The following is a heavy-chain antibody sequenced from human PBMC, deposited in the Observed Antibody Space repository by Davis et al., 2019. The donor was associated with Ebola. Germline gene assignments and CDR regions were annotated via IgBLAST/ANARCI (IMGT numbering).Heavy chain of an antibody. CDR1: GFTFSSYS. V-gene: IGHV3-21*01. Sequence: PGGSLRLSCAASGFTFSSYSMNWVRQAPGKGLEWVSSISSSSSYIYYADSVKGRFTISRDNAKNSLYLQMNSLRAEDTAVYYCARVGWELLQIWYYYYMDVWGKGTTVTVSS. CDR2: ISSSSSYI. J-gene: IGHJ6*03. D-gene: IGHD1-26*01. CDR3: ARVGWELLQIWYYYYMDV.